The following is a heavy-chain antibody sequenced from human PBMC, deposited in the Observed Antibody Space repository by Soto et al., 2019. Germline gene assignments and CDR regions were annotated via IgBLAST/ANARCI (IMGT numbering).Heavy chain of an antibody. Sequence: PGESLKISCKGSGYSFTSYWIGWVRQMPGKGLEWMGIIYPGDSDTRYSPSFQGQVTISADKSISTAYLQWSSLKASDTAMYYCARLAYYDFWSGRIAPYDYWGQGTLVTVSS. J-gene: IGHJ4*02. V-gene: IGHV5-51*01. CDR2: IYPGDSDT. CDR1: GYSFTSYW. CDR3: ARLAYYDFWSGRIAPYDY. D-gene: IGHD3-3*01.